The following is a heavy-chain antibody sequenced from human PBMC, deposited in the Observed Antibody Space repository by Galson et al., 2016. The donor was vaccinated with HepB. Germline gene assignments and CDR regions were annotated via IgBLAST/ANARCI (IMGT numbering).Heavy chain of an antibody. CDR2: ISFDGNNN. Sequence: SLRLSCAASGFTFSSHAMHWVRQAPGKGLEWLAGISFDGNNNFYMDSVKGRFTLSRDNSKNTAFLQMNSPRVDDTGVYYCARGGNYQLPPLWGQGTLVTVAS. J-gene: IGHJ4*02. CDR1: GFTFSSHA. D-gene: IGHD2-2*01. V-gene: IGHV3-30-3*01. CDR3: ARGGNYQLPPL.